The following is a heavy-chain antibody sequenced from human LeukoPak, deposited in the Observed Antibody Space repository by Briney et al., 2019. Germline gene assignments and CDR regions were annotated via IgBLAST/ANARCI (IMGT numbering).Heavy chain of an antibody. CDR1: GFTFSSYS. J-gene: IGHJ3*02. CDR3: ARGLGAFDI. V-gene: IGHV3-48*01. CDR2: ISSSSSTI. Sequence: GGSLRLSCAASGFTFSSYSMNWVRQAPGKGLEWVSYISSSSSTIYYADSVKGRFTISRDNAKNSLYLQMNSLRAEDTAVYYCARGLGAFDIWGQGTMVTVSS.